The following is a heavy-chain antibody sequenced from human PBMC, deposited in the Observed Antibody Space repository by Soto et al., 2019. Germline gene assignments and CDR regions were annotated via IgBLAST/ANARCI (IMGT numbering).Heavy chain of an antibody. CDR1: QFTLSTFW. D-gene: IGHD3-10*01. V-gene: IGHV3-7*01. J-gene: IGHJ6*02. CDR2: IKSDGSAT. CDR3: ARAPESFSYGLDV. Sequence: GGSLRLSCTASQFTLSTFWMNWVRQAPGKGLEWVANIKSDGSATDYVDSVRGRFAISRDNAKNSLYLQMNSLRAEDTAVYFCARAPESFSYGLDVWGQGTTVTVSS.